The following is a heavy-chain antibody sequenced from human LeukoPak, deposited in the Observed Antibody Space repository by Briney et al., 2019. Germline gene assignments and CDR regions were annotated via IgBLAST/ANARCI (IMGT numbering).Heavy chain of an antibody. V-gene: IGHV1-18*01. J-gene: IGHJ5*02. D-gene: IGHD6-13*01. Sequence: ASVKVSCKASGYTINTYDISWVRQAPGQGLEWMGWTSVYNGNTNYAQKFQGRVTMTRDTSTSTIYMELSSLRSEDTAVYYCARDKTDSSTYSWFDPWGQGTLVTVSS. CDR3: ARDKTDSSTYSWFDP. CDR2: TSVYNGNT. CDR1: GYTINTYD.